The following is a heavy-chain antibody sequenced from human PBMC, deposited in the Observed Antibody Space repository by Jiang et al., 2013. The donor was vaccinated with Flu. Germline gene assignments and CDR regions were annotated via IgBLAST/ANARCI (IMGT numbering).Heavy chain of an antibody. V-gene: IGHV5-51*01. D-gene: IGHD6-19*01. CDR2: IYPGDSQT. J-gene: IGHJ4*02. CDR3: AASLVVAGTCHYFDY. Sequence: SLKISCKASGYSFTRYWIGWVRQMPGKGLEWMGIIYPGDSQTRYSPSFQGQVTISADKSIDTAYLQWNSLKASDTALYYCAASLVVAGTCHYFDYWGQGTLVTVPS. CDR1: GYSFTRYW.